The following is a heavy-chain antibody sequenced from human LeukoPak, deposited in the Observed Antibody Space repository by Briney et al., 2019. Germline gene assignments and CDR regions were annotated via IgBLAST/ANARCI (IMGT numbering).Heavy chain of an antibody. CDR3: SIGIAVAGTPGYYFDY. V-gene: IGHV4-34*01. CDR2: INHSGST. Sequence: PSETLSLTCAIYGXSFSGYYWSWIRQPPGKGLEWIGEINHSGSTNYNPSLKSRVTISVDTSKNQFSLKLSSVTAADTAVYYCSIGIAVAGTPGYYFDYWGQGTLVTVSS. CDR1: GXSFSGYY. J-gene: IGHJ4*02. D-gene: IGHD6-19*01.